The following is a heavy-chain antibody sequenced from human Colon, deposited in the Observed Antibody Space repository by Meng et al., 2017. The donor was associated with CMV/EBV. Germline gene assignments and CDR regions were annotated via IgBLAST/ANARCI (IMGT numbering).Heavy chain of an antibody. V-gene: IGHV3-15*01. CDR1: GFTFTNAW. Sequence: GESLKISCAASGFTFTNAWMSWVRQAPGKGLEWVGRIKSKTDGGTSDYAVPANGRFTISRDASKNTLYLHMHSLNTEATAVYFCSTDSLAEAGTEDGWGQGTLVTVSS. D-gene: IGHD6-19*01. CDR3: STDSLAEAGTEDG. CDR2: IKSKTDGGTS. J-gene: IGHJ4*02.